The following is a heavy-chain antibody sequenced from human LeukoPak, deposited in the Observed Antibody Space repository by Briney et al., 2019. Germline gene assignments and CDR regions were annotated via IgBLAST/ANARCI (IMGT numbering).Heavy chain of an antibody. D-gene: IGHD6-19*01. CDR2: IYYSGNT. CDR3: ARGLTTRGIAVAGTDY. V-gene: IGHV4-39*01. J-gene: IGHJ4*02. CDR1: GGSISSSSYY. Sequence: SPETLSLTCAVSGGSISSSSYYWGWIRQPPGQGLEWIGSIYYSGNTYYNPSLKSRLTISVDTSKNQFSLKLSSVTTADTAVYYCARGLTTRGIAVAGTDYWGQGTLVTVSS.